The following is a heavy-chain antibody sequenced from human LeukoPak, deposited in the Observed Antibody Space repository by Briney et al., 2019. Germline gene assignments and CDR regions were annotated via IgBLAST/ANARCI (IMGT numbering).Heavy chain of an antibody. CDR1: GFTFSSYW. J-gene: IGHJ4*02. CDR2: IKQDGSEK. D-gene: IGHD5-12*01. CDR3: AKGLFSGYDKYLDS. Sequence: GGSLRLSCAASGFTFSSYWMSWVRQAPGKGLEWVANIKQDGSEKYYVDSVKGRFTISRDNAKNSLYLQMNSLRAEDTAVYYCAKGLFSGYDKYLDSWGQGTLVTVSS. V-gene: IGHV3-7*03.